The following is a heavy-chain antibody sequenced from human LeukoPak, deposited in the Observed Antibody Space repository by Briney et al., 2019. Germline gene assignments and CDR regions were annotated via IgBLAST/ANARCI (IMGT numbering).Heavy chain of an antibody. CDR2: IKQDGSEK. CDR3: ARRIVGPTSGGDY. D-gene: IGHD1-26*01. Sequence: GGSLRLSCAASGFTFSSYWMRWVRQAPGKGLELVANIKQDGSEKYYVDSVQGRLTISRDNAKNSLHLQMNSLRVEDTAVYYCARRIVGPTSGGDYWGQGTPVTVST. V-gene: IGHV3-7*01. J-gene: IGHJ4*02. CDR1: GFTFSSYW.